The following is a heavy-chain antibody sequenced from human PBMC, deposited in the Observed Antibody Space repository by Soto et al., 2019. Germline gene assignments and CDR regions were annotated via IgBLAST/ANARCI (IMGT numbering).Heavy chain of an antibody. CDR1: GASINDFY. D-gene: IGHD6-13*01. CDR3: ARANSSTWYKLEYKWFDP. Sequence: SETLSLTCTVSGASINDFYWSWIRQTPGKGLEWVGFMYYSQTTKYNPSLKGRVNMSLDTSKNQVSLHLKSVTAADTAVYYCARANSSTWYKLEYKWFDPWGQGTQVTVSS. CDR2: MYYSQTT. V-gene: IGHV4-59*01. J-gene: IGHJ5*02.